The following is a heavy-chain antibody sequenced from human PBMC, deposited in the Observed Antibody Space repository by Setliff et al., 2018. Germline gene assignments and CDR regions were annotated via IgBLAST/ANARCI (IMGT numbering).Heavy chain of an antibody. CDR2: IYHSGST. Sequence: SETLSLTCAVSGYSITGGYYWGWIRQPPGKGLEWIGSIYHSGSTYYNPSLKSRVTMSIDTSKNQFSLKLSSVTAADMAVYYCAREQWLDPPGYYYMDVWAKGTTVTVSS. J-gene: IGHJ6*03. V-gene: IGHV4-38-2*02. D-gene: IGHD6-19*01. CDR3: AREQWLDPPGYYYMDV. CDR1: GYSITGGYY.